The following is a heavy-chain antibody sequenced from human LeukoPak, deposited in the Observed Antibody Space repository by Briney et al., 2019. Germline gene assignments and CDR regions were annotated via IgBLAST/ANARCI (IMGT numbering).Heavy chain of an antibody. Sequence: ASVKVSCKASAGTFSSYAISWVRQVPGQGLEWIGGIIPIFGTANSAQNFQGRVTITADKSTSTAYMELSSLRSEDTAVYYCARDAYDSSGYPDYWGQGTLVTVSS. CDR3: ARDAYDSSGYPDY. D-gene: IGHD3-22*01. CDR1: AGTFSSYA. V-gene: IGHV1-69*06. J-gene: IGHJ4*02. CDR2: IIPIFGTA.